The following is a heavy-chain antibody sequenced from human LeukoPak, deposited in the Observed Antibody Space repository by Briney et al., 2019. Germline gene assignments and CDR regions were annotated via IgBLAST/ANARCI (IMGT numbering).Heavy chain of an antibody. Sequence: GASVKVSCKASGGTFSSYAISWVRQAPGQGLEWMGGIIPIFGTANYAQKFQGRVTITADKSTSTAYMELSSLRSEDTAVYYCARISMAPDYYYYMDVWGKGTTVTVSS. CDR1: GGTFSSYA. D-gene: IGHD2/OR15-2a*01. CDR3: ARISMAPDYYYYMDV. CDR2: IIPIFGTA. V-gene: IGHV1-69*06. J-gene: IGHJ6*03.